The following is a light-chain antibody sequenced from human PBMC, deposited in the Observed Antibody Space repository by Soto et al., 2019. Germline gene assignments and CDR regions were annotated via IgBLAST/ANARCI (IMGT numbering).Light chain of an antibody. CDR2: LNRDGSH. J-gene: IGLJ3*02. CDR1: SGHSSYT. Sequence: QTVVTQSPSASASLGASVKLTCTLSSGHSSYTIAWYQQQPEKGPRYLMNLNRDGSHTKGDGIPDRFSGSSSGAERYLTISSLQSEDEADYYCQTWGTGFRLFGGGTKLTVL. V-gene: IGLV4-69*01. CDR3: QTWGTGFRL.